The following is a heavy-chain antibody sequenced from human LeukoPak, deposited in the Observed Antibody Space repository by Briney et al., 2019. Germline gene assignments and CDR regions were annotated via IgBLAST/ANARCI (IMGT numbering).Heavy chain of an antibody. Sequence: PGGSLRLPCAASGFTFSSYEMNWVRQAPGKGLEWVSYISSSGSTIYYADSVKGRFTISRDNAKNSLYLQMNSLRAEDTAVYYCARGISHYYYGMDVWGQGATVTVSS. V-gene: IGHV3-48*03. CDR1: GFTFSSYE. J-gene: IGHJ6*02. CDR2: ISSSGSTI. CDR3: ARGISHYYYGMDV.